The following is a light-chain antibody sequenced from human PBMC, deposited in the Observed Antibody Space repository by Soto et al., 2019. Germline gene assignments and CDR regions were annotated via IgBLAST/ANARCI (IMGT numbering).Light chain of an antibody. J-gene: IGLJ1*01. CDR2: DVS. CDR3: SSYTSSSTPLSV. Sequence: QSVLTQPASVSGSPGQSITISCTGTSSDVGGYNYVSWYQQHPGKAPKLMIYDVSNRPSGVSNRFSGSKPGNTASLTISGLQAEDEADYYCSSYTSSSTPLSVFGTGTKVTVL. CDR1: SSDVGGYNY. V-gene: IGLV2-14*01.